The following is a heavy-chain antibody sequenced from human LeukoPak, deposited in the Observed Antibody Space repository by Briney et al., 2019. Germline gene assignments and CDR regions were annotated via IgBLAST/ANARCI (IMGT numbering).Heavy chain of an antibody. V-gene: IGHV4-38-2*02. CDR2: IYRSGST. Sequence: SETLSLTCTVSGFSVSSVYYWGWIRQPPGKGLEWIGSIYRSGSTYYNPSLKSRVTISVDTSKNQFSLNLSSVTAADTAVYYCASRKLGNDYWGQGTLVTVSS. J-gene: IGHJ4*02. CDR3: ASRKLGNDY. CDR1: GFSVSSVYY. D-gene: IGHD7-27*01.